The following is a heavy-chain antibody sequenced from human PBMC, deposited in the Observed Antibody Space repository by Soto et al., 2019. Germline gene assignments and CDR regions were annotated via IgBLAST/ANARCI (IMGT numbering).Heavy chain of an antibody. V-gene: IGHV2-5*02. CDR1: GFSLSTRGVG. Sequence: SGPTLVNPTQTLTLTCTLSGFSLSTRGVGVGWISQPPGKALEWLALIYWDDDKRYSPSLKNRLTITKDTSKNQVVLTMTNMDPVDTSTYYFVHITYCSRSHTNSCDYWGQGTLVTVSS. D-gene: IGHD3-10*01. CDR3: VHITYCSRSHTNSCDY. J-gene: IGHJ4*02. CDR2: IYWDDDK.